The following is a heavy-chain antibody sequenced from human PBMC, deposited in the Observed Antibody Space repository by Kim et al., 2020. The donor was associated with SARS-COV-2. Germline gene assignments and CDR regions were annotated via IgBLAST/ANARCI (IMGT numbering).Heavy chain of an antibody. V-gene: IGHV3-23*01. CDR2: ISGGGDTI. Sequence: GGSLRLSCVASGFRFSSHAMPWVRQAPGKGLERVSIISGGGDTIYYADSVKGRFTVSRDNSKNTLYLQMNSLRAEDTALYFCAKDQSGNYYYYSGMDVWGPGTTVTGAS. CDR1: GFRFSSHA. D-gene: IGHD1-26*01. CDR3: AKDQSGNYYYYSGMDV. J-gene: IGHJ6*02.